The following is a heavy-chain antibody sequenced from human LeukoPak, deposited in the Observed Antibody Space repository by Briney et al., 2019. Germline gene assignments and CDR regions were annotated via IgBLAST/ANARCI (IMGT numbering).Heavy chain of an antibody. Sequence: WGSLRLSCAASGFTFSSYGMHWVRQAPGKGLEWVAVIWYDGSNKYYADSVKVRFTISRDNSKNTLYLQMNSLRAEDTAVYYCAKERLGYCSGGSCYVFDYWGQGTLVTVSS. J-gene: IGHJ4*02. CDR1: GFTFSSYG. CDR2: IWYDGSNK. CDR3: AKERLGYCSGGSCYVFDY. D-gene: IGHD2-15*01. V-gene: IGHV3-33*06.